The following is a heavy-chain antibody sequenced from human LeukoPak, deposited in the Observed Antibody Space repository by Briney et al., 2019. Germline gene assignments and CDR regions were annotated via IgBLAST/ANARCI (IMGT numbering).Heavy chain of an antibody. CDR1: GFTFSSYS. D-gene: IGHD1-7*01. Sequence: GGSPRLSCAASGFTFSSYSMNWVRQAPGKGLEWVSSISSSSSYIYYADSVKGRFTISRDNAKNSLYLQMNSLRAEDTAVYFCARVVTGTTYLRLYYFDSWGQGALVTVSS. CDR2: ISSSSSYI. J-gene: IGHJ4*02. V-gene: IGHV3-21*01. CDR3: ARVVTGTTYLRLYYFDS.